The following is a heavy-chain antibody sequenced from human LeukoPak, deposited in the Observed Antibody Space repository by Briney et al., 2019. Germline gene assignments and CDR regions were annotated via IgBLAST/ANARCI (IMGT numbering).Heavy chain of an antibody. CDR2: ISGSGGST. CDR3: AKCEDYYGSGSYYPYYYMDV. J-gene: IGHJ6*03. Sequence: GGTLRLSCAASGFTFSSYGMSWVRQAPGKGLEWVSAISGSGGSTYYADSVKGRFTISRDNSKNTLYLQMNSLRAEDTAVYYCAKCEDYYGSGSYYPYYYMDVWGKGTTVTISS. CDR1: GFTFSSYG. V-gene: IGHV3-23*01. D-gene: IGHD3-10*01.